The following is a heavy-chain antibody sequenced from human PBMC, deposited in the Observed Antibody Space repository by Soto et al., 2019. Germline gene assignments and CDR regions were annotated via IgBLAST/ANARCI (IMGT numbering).Heavy chain of an antibody. V-gene: IGHV1-18*01. CDR3: ARGGFAYGYLDF. Sequence: VHLVQSGAEVKKPGASLKVSCKTSGYTFTSYGIVWVRQAPGQGLEWMGWISTYNIDTKYAQKFKGRVTMSTDTSTTTDYMELTSLTSDDTAMYYCARGGFAYGYLDFWGQGTLATVSS. D-gene: IGHD5-18*01. CDR1: GYTFTSYG. J-gene: IGHJ4*02. CDR2: ISTYNIDT.